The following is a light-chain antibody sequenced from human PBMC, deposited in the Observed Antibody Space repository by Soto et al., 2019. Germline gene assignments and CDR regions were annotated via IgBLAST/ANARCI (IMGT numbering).Light chain of an antibody. V-gene: IGLV2-23*01. CDR1: SSDVGSYDF. CDR2: DAS. J-gene: IGLJ1*01. Sequence: QSVLAQPASVSGSPGQSITISCTGTSSDVGSYDFVSWYQQHPGKAPKLMIFDASKRPSGVSNRFSGSKSGNTASLTISGLQAEDEADYYCCSYAGSSTYVLGTGTKVTVL. CDR3: CSYAGSSTYV.